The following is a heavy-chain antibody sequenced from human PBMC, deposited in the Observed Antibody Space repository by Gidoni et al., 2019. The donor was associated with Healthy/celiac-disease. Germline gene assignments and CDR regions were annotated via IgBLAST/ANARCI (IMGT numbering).Heavy chain of an antibody. CDR3: ARAGGGIAVAVFRFDP. J-gene: IGHJ5*02. Sequence: QVQLVQSGAEVKKPGASVTVSCKASGYTFTSYYMHGVRQGPGQGLEWMGIINPGGGSTSYAQKFQGRVTLTRNTSTSTVYMELSSLRSEDTAGYYCARAGGGIAVAVFRFDPWGQGTLVTVSS. V-gene: IGHV1-46*01. CDR2: INPGGGST. D-gene: IGHD6-19*01. CDR1: GYTFTSYY.